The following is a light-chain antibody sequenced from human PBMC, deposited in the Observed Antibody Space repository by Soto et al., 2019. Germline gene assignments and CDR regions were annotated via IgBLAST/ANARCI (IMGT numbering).Light chain of an antibody. J-gene: IGKJ1*01. V-gene: IGKV3-20*01. Sequence: IGLSQSAGTLSLSPGERATLSCRASQSVSSGYLAWYQQKPGQAPRLLIYGASTRATGIPARFSGSGSGTDFTLIISSLQSEDSAVYYCQQYNSWLWTFGQGTKVDIK. CDR1: QSVSSGY. CDR2: GAS. CDR3: QQYNSWLWT.